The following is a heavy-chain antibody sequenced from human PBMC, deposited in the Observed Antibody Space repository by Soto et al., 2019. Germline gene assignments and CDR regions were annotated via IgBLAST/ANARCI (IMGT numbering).Heavy chain of an antibody. CDR1: GGSFSGYY. J-gene: IGHJ2*01. Sequence: QVQLQQWGAGPLRPLETLSLTCGVSGGSFSGYYWAWIRQSPGKGLEWIGEINDRGSINYNPSLKSRVSISVHTSKNHYSLNLRPVTAADTAVYYCARESHDILTGPPWVWYFDLWGRGTLVTVSS. V-gene: IGHV4-34*01. CDR3: ARESHDILTGPPWVWYFDL. D-gene: IGHD3-9*01. CDR2: INDRGSI.